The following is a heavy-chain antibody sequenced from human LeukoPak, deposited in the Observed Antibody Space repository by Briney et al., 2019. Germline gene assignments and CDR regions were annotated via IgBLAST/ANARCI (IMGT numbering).Heavy chain of an antibody. CDR2: ISYDGSNK. Sequence: PGGSLRLSCAASGFTFSSYAMHWVRQAPGKGLEWVAVISYDGSNKYYADSVKGRFTISRDNSKNTLYLQMNSLRAEDTAVYYCARKGVATIEDYFDYWGQGTLVTVSS. CDR1: GFTFSSYA. V-gene: IGHV3-30*04. D-gene: IGHD5-12*01. CDR3: ARKGVATIEDYFDY. J-gene: IGHJ4*02.